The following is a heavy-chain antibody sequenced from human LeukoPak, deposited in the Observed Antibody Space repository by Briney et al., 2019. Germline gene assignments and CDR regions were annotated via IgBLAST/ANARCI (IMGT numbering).Heavy chain of an antibody. CDR1: GFTFISYS. CDR2: ISSSGSYI. CDR3: ARQDTYYSDITSYYYFDY. V-gene: IGHV3-21*01. D-gene: IGHD3-22*01. Sequence: GGSLRLSCAASGFTFISYSMNWVRQAPGKGLEWVSSISSSGSYIYYADSVKGRFTISRDNAKNSLYLQLNNLRAEDTAVYYCARQDTYYSDITSYYYFDYWGQGTLVSVSS. J-gene: IGHJ4*02.